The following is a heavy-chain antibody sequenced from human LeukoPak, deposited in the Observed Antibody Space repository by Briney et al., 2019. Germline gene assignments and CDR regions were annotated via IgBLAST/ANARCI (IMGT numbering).Heavy chain of an antibody. CDR2: IYPGDSDT. D-gene: IGHD3-22*01. Sequence: GESLKISCKGSGYSFTSYWIGWVRQMPGKGLEWMGIIYPGDSDTRYSPSFQGQVTISADKSISTAYLQWSSLKASDTAMYYCARVNYYDSSGYYRVDAFDIWGQGTMVTVSS. J-gene: IGHJ3*02. CDR1: GYSFTSYW. V-gene: IGHV5-51*01. CDR3: ARVNYYDSSGYYRVDAFDI.